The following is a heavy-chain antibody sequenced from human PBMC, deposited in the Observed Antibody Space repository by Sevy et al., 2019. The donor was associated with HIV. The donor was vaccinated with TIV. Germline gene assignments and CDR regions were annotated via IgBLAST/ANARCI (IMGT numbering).Heavy chain of an antibody. CDR2: IYYSGST. V-gene: IGHV4-59*08. Sequence: SETLSLTCTVSGGSISSYYWSWIRQPPGKGLEWIGYIYYSGSTNYNPSLKSRVTISVDTSKNQFSLKLSSVTAPDTAVYYCARHNKHYDFWSDLNWFDPWGQGTLVTVSS. D-gene: IGHD3-3*01. CDR1: GGSISSYY. J-gene: IGHJ5*02. CDR3: ARHNKHYDFWSDLNWFDP.